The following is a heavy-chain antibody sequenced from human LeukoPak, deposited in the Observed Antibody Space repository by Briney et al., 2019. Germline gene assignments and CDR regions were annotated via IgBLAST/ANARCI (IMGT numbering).Heavy chain of an antibody. V-gene: IGHV3-43D*03. Sequence: GGSLTLSCAASRFTFDNYAMHWVRQAPGKGLEGVALISWDGGSTYYADSVKGRFTISRDNSKNSLYLQMNSLRAEDTALYYCASLLWFGDSDYYYMDVWGKGTTVTVSS. J-gene: IGHJ6*03. CDR3: ASLLWFGDSDYYYMDV. CDR1: RFTFDNYA. D-gene: IGHD3-10*01. CDR2: ISWDGGST.